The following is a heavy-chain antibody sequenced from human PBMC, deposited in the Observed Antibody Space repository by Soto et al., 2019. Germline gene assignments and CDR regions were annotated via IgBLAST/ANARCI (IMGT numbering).Heavy chain of an antibody. D-gene: IGHD6-6*01. CDR3: ARDLASSSSGL. V-gene: IGHV1-8*02. Sequence: AGVRVSCTPSGYTLTSNDINWVQQATGQGLEWMGWMNPNSGNTGYAQKFQGRVTMTRNTSISTAYMELSSLRSEDTAVYYCARDLASSSSGLWGQGTLVTVSS. CDR2: MNPNSGNT. CDR1: GYTLTSND. J-gene: IGHJ4*02.